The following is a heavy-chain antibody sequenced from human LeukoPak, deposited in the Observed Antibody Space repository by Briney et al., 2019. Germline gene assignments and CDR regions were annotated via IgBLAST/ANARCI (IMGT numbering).Heavy chain of an antibody. Sequence: PSETLSLTCTVSGGSISSYYWSWIRQPAGKGLEWIGRIYTSGSTNYNPSLKSRVTMSVDTSKNQFSLKLSSVTAADTAVYYCARAMGKVAGTDYYYYMDVWGKGTTVTVSS. V-gene: IGHV4-4*07. CDR2: IYTSGST. D-gene: IGHD6-19*01. CDR3: ARAMGKVAGTDYYYYMDV. J-gene: IGHJ6*03. CDR1: GGSISSYY.